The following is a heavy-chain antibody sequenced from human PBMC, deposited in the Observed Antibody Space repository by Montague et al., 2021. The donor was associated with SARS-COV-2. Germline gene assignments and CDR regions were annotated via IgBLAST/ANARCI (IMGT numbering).Heavy chain of an antibody. J-gene: IGHJ3*02. D-gene: IGHD5-12*01. CDR2: IYYSGST. Sequence: SETLSLTCTVSGGSISSSSYYWGWIRQPPGKGLEWIGYIYYSGSTNYNPSLKSRVTISVDTSKNQFSLKLSSVTAAGTAVYYCARRGRKLLPVATTIGGFDIWGQGTMVTVSS. CDR3: ARRGRKLLPVATTIGGFDI. CDR1: GGSISSSSYY. V-gene: IGHV4-61*05.